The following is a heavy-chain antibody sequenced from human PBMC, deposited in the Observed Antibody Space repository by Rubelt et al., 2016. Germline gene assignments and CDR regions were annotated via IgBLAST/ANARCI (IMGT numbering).Heavy chain of an antibody. D-gene: IGHD4-17*01. CDR1: GYTFTSYA. CDR2: INAGNGNT. Sequence: QVQLVQSGAEVKKPGASVKVSCKASGYTFTSYAMHWVRQAPGQRLEWMGWINAGNGNTKYSKKSQGRGTVTRDTSGSKGYRELSSLRSEDTAVYYGARWGTKDEYGDTFDYWGQGTLVTVSS. CDR3: ARWGTKDEYGDTFDY. J-gene: IGHJ4*02. V-gene: IGHV1-3*01.